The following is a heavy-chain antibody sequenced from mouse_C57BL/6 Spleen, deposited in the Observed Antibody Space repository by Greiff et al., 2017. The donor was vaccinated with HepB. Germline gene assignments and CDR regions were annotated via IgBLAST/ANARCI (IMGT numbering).Heavy chain of an antibody. Sequence: EVKLQESGPGLVKPSQSLSLTCSVTGYSITSGYYWNWIRQFPGNKLEWMGYISYDGSNNYNPSLKNRISITRDTSKNQFFLKLNSVTTEDTATYYCARDYYDYSDYWGQGTTLTVAS. V-gene: IGHV3-6*01. CDR2: ISYDGSN. J-gene: IGHJ2*01. CDR1: GYSITSGYY. D-gene: IGHD2-4*01. CDR3: ARDYYDYSDY.